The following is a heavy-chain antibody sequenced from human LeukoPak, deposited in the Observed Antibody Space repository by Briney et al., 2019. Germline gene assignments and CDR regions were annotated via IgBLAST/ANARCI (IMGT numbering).Heavy chain of an antibody. CDR1: GFTFSNYG. CDR2: ISSSSSTI. J-gene: IGHJ4*02. D-gene: IGHD5-12*01. V-gene: IGHV3-48*01. CDR3: ARKVPLAIDY. Sequence: PGGSLRLSCAASGFTFSNYGMHWVRQAPGKGLEWVSYISSSSSTIDYADSVKGRFTISRDNAKNSLYLQMNSLRAEDTAVYYCARKVPLAIDYWGQGTLVTVSS.